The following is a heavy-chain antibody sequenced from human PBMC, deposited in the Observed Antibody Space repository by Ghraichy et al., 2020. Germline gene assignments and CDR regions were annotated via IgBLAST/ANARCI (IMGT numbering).Heavy chain of an antibody. D-gene: IGHD2-15*01. CDR2: ISFSGANT. CDR1: GFPFSSYA. Sequence: GGSLRLSCAASGFPFSSYAMGWVRQTPGKGLEWVSSISFSGANTYYAVSVKGRFTISRDNSKNTLYLQMNSLRADDTAVYYCAKAWGYCSAATCPSYNWFDPWGQGTLVTVSS. CDR3: AKAWGYCSAATCPSYNWFDP. V-gene: IGHV3-23*01. J-gene: IGHJ5*02.